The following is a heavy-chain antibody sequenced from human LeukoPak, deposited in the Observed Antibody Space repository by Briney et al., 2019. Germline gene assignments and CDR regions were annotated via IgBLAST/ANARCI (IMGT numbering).Heavy chain of an antibody. J-gene: IGHJ4*02. V-gene: IGHV3-13*01. Sequence: PGGSLRLSCAASGFTFSNYDMHWVRQATGEGLEWVSATGTAGDTYYPGSVKGRFTISRDNSKNTLDLQMNSLRAEDTAVYYCARDSLMLRGPLVIYYFDFWGQGTLVTVSS. CDR1: GFTFSNYD. D-gene: IGHD3-10*01. CDR3: ARDSLMLRGPLVIYYFDF. CDR2: TGTAGDT.